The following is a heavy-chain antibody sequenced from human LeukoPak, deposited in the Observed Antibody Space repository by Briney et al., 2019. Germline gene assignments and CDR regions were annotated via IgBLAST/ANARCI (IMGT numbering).Heavy chain of an antibody. Sequence: SETLSLTCTVSGGSISSYYWSWIRQPPGKGLEWIGYIYYSGSTNYNPSLKSRVTISVDTSKNQFSLKLSSVTAADTAVYYCARDGPYSSSYYFDYWGQGTLVTVSS. CDR2: IYYSGST. J-gene: IGHJ4*02. CDR1: GGSISSYY. V-gene: IGHV4-59*01. CDR3: ARDGPYSSSYYFDY. D-gene: IGHD6-6*01.